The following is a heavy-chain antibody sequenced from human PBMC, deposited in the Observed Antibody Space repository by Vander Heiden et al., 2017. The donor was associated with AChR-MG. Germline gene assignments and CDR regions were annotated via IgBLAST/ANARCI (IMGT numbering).Heavy chain of an antibody. Sequence: QVQLVQSGAEVKNPRSSAKVCCKASGRTFRSYAISWVRQAPGQGLEWMGGIIPIFGTANYAQKFQGRVTITADKSTSTAYMELSSLRSEDTAVYYCARFHYYDSSGYHDAFDIWGQGTMVTVSS. J-gene: IGHJ3*02. CDR3: ARFHYYDSSGYHDAFDI. CDR2: IIPIFGTA. D-gene: IGHD3-22*01. CDR1: GRTFRSYA. V-gene: IGHV1-69*06.